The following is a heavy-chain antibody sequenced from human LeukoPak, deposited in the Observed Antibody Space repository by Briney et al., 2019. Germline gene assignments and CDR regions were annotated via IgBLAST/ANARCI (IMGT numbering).Heavy chain of an antibody. J-gene: IGHJ4*02. V-gene: IGHV4-34*01. D-gene: IGHD3-16*01. CDR3: ARVLTG. Sequence: SETLSLTCAVYGGSFSGYDWSWIRQPQGKGLYWIGEINHSGSTTYNPSLKIRVTISVDTSKHQFSLKLTSVTAADTAVYYCARVLTGWGQGTLVTVSS. CDR2: INHSGST. CDR1: GGSFSGYD.